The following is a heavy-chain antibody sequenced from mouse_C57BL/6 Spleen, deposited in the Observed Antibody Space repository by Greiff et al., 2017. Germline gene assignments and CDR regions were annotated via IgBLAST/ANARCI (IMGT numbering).Heavy chain of an antibody. CDR1: GFTFSSYA. D-gene: IGHD1-1*01. J-gene: IGHJ3*01. CDR2: ISDGGSYT. V-gene: IGHV5-4*01. CDR3: ARDYYGSSSFAY. Sequence: EVQLVESGGGLVKPGGSLKLSCAASGFTFSSYAMSWVRQTPEKRLEWVATISDGGSYTNYPDNVKGRFTISRDNAKNNLYLQMSHLKSEDTAMYYCARDYYGSSSFAYWGQGTLVTVSA.